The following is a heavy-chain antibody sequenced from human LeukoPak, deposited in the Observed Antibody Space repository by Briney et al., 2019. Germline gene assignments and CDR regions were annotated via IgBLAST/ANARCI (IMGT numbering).Heavy chain of an antibody. Sequence: GGSLRLSCATSGFTFSSHWMSWVRHVPGRGLDWVANIKPDGSAEYYAASVKGRFTVSRDNAKNSLYLQMNSLRVEDTAVYYCARANNSSWHNWGQGTLVTVSS. CDR2: IKPDGSAE. D-gene: IGHD6-13*01. J-gene: IGHJ4*02. CDR3: ARANNSSWHN. V-gene: IGHV3-7*01. CDR1: GFTFSSHW.